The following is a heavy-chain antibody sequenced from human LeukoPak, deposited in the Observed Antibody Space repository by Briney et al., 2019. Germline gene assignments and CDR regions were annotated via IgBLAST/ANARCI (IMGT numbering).Heavy chain of an antibody. V-gene: IGHV3-11*06. CDR3: AREGTAADLGYFDY. J-gene: IGHJ4*02. CDR1: GFTVNSNF. Sequence: PGGSLRLSCAASGFTVNSNFMTWIRQAPGKGLEWVSYISSSSIYTNHADSVKGRFTISRDNAKNSLFLQMNSLRAEDTAVYYCAREGTAADLGYFDYWGQGTLVTVSS. CDR2: ISSSSIYT. D-gene: IGHD6-13*01.